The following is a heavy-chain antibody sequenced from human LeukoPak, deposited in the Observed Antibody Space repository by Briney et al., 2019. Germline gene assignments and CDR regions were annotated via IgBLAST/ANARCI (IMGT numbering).Heavy chain of an antibody. CDR1: GFIFNTYW. CDR3: AREVAGKDIGVVPAGRRGSFYYMDV. Sequence: GGSLRLSCAASGFIFNTYWMHWVRQAPGKGLVWVSRINSDGSTTHYAASVKGRFTLSRDNAKNTLYLQLNSLRAEDTAVYYCAREVAGKDIGVVPAGRRGSFYYMDVWGKGTTVTVSS. D-gene: IGHD2-2*01. V-gene: IGHV3-74*01. CDR2: INSDGSTT. J-gene: IGHJ6*03.